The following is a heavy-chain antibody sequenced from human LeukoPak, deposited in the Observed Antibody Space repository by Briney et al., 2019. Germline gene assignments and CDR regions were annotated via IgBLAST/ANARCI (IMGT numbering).Heavy chain of an antibody. J-gene: IGHJ4*02. CDR3: ASQTGN. CDR2: ISYDGSNK. Sequence: PGRSLRLSCAASGFTLSSYAMHWVRQAPGKGLEWVAVISYDGSNKYYADSVKGRFTISRDNSKNTLYLRMNSLRAEDTAVYYCASQTGNWGQGTLVTVSS. CDR1: GFTLSSYA. V-gene: IGHV3-30-3*01. D-gene: IGHD1-1*01.